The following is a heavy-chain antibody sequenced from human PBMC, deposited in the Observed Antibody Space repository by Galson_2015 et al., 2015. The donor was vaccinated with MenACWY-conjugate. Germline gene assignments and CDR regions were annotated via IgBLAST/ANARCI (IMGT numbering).Heavy chain of an antibody. CDR3: ARGGDYGDYIPDAFEI. Sequence: SLRLSCAASGFTVSSNYMSWVRQAPGKGLEWVSVIYSGGSTYYADSMKGRFTISRDNSKNTLYLQMNSLRAEDTAVYYCARGGDYGDYIPDAFEIWGQGTMVTVSS. D-gene: IGHD4-17*01. J-gene: IGHJ3*02. CDR2: IYSGGST. V-gene: IGHV3-66*02. CDR1: GFTVSSNY.